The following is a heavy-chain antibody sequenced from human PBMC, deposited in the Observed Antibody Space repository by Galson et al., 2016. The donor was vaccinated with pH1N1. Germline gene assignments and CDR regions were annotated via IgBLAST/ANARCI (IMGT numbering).Heavy chain of an antibody. D-gene: IGHD3-3*01. V-gene: IGHV1-18*04. CDR2: ISAYNGNT. Sequence: SVKVSCKASGYTFTGYYMHWVRQAPGQGLEWMGWISAYNGNTNYAQKLQGRVTMTTDTSTSTACMELRSLRSDDTAVYYCARDRGFWSGLYFDYWGQGTLVTVSS. CDR1: GYTFTGYY. CDR3: ARDRGFWSGLYFDY. J-gene: IGHJ4*02.